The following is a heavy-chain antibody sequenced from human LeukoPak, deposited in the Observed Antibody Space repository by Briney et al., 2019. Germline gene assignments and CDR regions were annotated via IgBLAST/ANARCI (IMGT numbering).Heavy chain of an antibody. J-gene: IGHJ3*02. CDR2: ISGSGGST. V-gene: IGHV3-23*01. D-gene: IGHD1-26*01. CDR1: GFTFSSYG. CDR3: AKSLVGATLGAFDI. Sequence: GGSLRLSCAASGFTFSSYGMSWVRQAPGKVLEWVSAISGSGGSTYYADSVKGRFTISRDNSKNTLYLQMNSLRAEDTAVYYCAKSLVGATLGAFDIWDQGTMVTVSS.